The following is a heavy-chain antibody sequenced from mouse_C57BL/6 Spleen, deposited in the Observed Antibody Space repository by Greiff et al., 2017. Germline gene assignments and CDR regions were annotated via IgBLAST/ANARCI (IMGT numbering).Heavy chain of an antibody. CDR3: TGGEAY. Sequence: EVKVEESGGGLVQPGGSMKLSCVASGFTFSNYWMNWVRQSPEKGLEWVAQIRLKSDNYATHYAESVKGRFTISRDDSKSSVYLQMNNLRAEDTEIYYCTGGEAYWGQGTLVTVSA. CDR1: GFTFSNYW. CDR2: IRLKSDNYAT. J-gene: IGHJ3*01. V-gene: IGHV6-3*01.